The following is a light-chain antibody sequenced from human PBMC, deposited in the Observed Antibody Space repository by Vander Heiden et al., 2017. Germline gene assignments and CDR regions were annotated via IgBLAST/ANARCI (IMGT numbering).Light chain of an antibody. CDR2: DAS. CDR3: QHYSGFSPWT. V-gene: IGKV1-5*01. CDR1: QSVNNW. Sequence: EIQMTQSPSTLSASVGDRVTIPCRASQSVNNWLAWYQQRPGKVPRLLIYDASNLQNGVPSRFSGSGSGTEFILTIASLQPDDLGTYYCQHYSGFSPWTFGQGTKVEI. J-gene: IGKJ1*01.